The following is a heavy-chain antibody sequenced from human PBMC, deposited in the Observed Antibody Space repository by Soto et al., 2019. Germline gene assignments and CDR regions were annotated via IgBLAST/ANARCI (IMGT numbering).Heavy chain of an antibody. Sequence: PSETLSLTCTVSGASISSSGFYWGWIRQPPGKGLEWIGSTYYGGSTYYNPSLKRRFSISVDTSKNQFSLQLSSVTVADTAVYYCARDFKLYRSPPGPLEYRGLGTLVTVSS. CDR3: ARDFKLYRSPPGPLEY. CDR2: TYYGGST. J-gene: IGHJ4*02. D-gene: IGHD6-13*01. V-gene: IGHV4-39*07. CDR1: GASISSSGFY.